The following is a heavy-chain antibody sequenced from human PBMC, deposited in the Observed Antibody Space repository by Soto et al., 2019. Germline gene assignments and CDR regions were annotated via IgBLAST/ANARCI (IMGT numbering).Heavy chain of an antibody. CDR2: IYYSGST. V-gene: IGHV4-31*03. J-gene: IGHJ4*02. CDR1: GGSISSGGYY. CDR3: AREVPGSSGHFDY. Sequence: PSETLSLTCTVSGGSISSGGYYWSWIRQHPGKGLEWIGYIYYSGSTCYNPSLKSRVTISVDTSKNQFSLKLSPVTAADTAVYYCAREVPGSSGHFDYWGQGTLVTVSS. D-gene: IGHD1-26*01.